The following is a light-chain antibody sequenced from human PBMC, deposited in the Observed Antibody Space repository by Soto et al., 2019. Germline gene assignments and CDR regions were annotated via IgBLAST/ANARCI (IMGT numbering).Light chain of an antibody. CDR1: SSDIGAGYR. J-gene: IGLJ1*01. Sequence: QSVLTQPPSVSGAPGERVTISCTGSSSDIGAGYRVRWYQQVPGTAPKLLIYSDNRRPSGVPDRFSGSKSGTSASLAISGLQSADEADYYCATWDDSLNGSGVFGTGTKLTVL. CDR2: SDN. V-gene: IGLV1-40*01. CDR3: ATWDDSLNGSGV.